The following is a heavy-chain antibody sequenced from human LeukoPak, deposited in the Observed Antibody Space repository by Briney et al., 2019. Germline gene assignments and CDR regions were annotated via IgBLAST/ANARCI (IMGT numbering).Heavy chain of an antibody. J-gene: IGHJ4*02. D-gene: IGHD2-15*01. CDR2: IYYSGST. CDR3: ARHEEDILVGVAATPGGFDY. V-gene: IGHV4-39*01. Sequence: SETLSLTCTVSGGSISSSSYYWGWIRQPPGKGLEWIGSIYYSGSTYYNPSLKSRVTISVDTSKNQFSLKLSSVTAADTAVYYWARHEEDILVGVAATPGGFDYWGQGNLVNVSS. CDR1: GGSISSSSYY.